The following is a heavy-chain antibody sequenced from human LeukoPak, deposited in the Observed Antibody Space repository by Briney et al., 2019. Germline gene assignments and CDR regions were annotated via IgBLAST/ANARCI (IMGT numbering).Heavy chain of an antibody. J-gene: IGHJ4*02. CDR1: GGTFSSYA. Sequence: SVKVSCKASGGTFSSYAISWVRQAPGQGLEWMGGIIPIFGTANYAQKFQGRVTITADESTSTAYMELSSLRSEDTAVYYCARVEYYDILTGYAGIDYWGQGTLVTVSS. D-gene: IGHD3-9*01. V-gene: IGHV1-69*13. CDR3: ARVEYYDILTGYAGIDY. CDR2: IIPIFGTA.